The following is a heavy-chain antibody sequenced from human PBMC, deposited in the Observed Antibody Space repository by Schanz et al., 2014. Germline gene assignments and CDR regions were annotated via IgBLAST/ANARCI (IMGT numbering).Heavy chain of an antibody. V-gene: IGHV1-46*01. CDR3: ARAAYGGYTSTPLRY. Sequence: QVQLVQSGAEVKKPGASVKVSCKASGYTFIDYYMHWVRQAPGQGLEWMGIINPTGGSTSYAQRFQGRVTVTRDTSTSTVYMELSSLRSEDTAVYYCARAAYGGYTSTPLRYWGQGTLVTVSS. CDR2: INPTGGST. J-gene: IGHJ4*02. CDR1: GYTFIDYY. D-gene: IGHD5-12*01.